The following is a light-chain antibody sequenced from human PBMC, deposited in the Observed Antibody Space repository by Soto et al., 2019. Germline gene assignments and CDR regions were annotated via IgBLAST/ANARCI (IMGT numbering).Light chain of an antibody. CDR2: DAS. CDR1: QSVSSF. Sequence: EIVLTQSPATLSLSPGERATLSCRASQSVSSFLAWYQQKPGQAPRLLIYDASNRATGTPARFSGSGSGTDFALTSSSLEPEDFAVYYCQQRSNWPLTFGGGTKVDIK. J-gene: IGKJ4*01. CDR3: QQRSNWPLT. V-gene: IGKV3-11*01.